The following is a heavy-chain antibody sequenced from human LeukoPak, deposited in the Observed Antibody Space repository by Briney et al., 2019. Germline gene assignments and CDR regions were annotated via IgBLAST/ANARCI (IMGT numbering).Heavy chain of an antibody. CDR3: AEDTGMVVVLPSAFDL. Sequence: CRSLRLSCAASGFTFDDYAMHWLRQAPGKGLEWVADISWNSGSKGYADSVKGRFTIPRDNAKNSLYLQMNSLRAEDTALYYCAEDTGMVVVLPSAFDLWGRGPMVSVSS. CDR2: ISWNSGSK. D-gene: IGHD3-22*01. V-gene: IGHV3-9*01. J-gene: IGHJ3*01. CDR1: GFTFDDYA.